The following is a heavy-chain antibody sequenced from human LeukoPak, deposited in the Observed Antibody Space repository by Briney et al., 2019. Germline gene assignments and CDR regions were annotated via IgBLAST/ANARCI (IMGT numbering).Heavy chain of an antibody. CDR1: GFTFGPYT. CDR2: ISGSGGST. Sequence: GGSLRLSCAASGFTFGPYTMNWVRQAPGKGLEWVSAISGSGGSTYYADSVKGRFTISRDNSKNTLYLQMNSLRAEDTAVYYCAKVLGVDSSSWKTYFDYWGQGTLVTVSS. J-gene: IGHJ4*02. CDR3: AKVLGVDSSSWKTYFDY. D-gene: IGHD6-13*01. V-gene: IGHV3-23*01.